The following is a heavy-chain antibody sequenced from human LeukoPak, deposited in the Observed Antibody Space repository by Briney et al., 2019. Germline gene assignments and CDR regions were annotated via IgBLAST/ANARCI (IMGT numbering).Heavy chain of an antibody. CDR1: GFTFSSYS. CDR3: AGPSGYGGNTRLDY. V-gene: IGHV3-21*01. Sequence: GGSLRLSCAASGFTFSSYSMNWVRQAPGKGLEWVSSISSSSSYIYYADSVKGRFTISRDNAKNSLYLQMNSLRAEDTAVYYCAGPSGYGGNTRLDYWGQGTLVTVSS. CDR2: ISSSSSYI. J-gene: IGHJ4*02. D-gene: IGHD4-23*01.